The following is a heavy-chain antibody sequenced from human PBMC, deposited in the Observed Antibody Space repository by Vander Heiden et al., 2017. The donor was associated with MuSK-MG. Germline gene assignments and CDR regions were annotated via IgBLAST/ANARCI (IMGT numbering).Heavy chain of an antibody. CDR1: GYTFTSYY. V-gene: IGHV1-46*01. D-gene: IGHD1-26*01. CDR2: INPSGGST. Sequence: QVQLVQSGAEVKKPGASVKVSCKASGYTFTSYYMHWVRQAPGQGLEWMGIINPSGGSTSDAQKFQGRVTRTRDTSTSTVYMEMSSMRAEDTAVYYWAGRGMGSFDYWGQGNLVTVSS. J-gene: IGHJ4*02. CDR3: AGRGMGSFDY.